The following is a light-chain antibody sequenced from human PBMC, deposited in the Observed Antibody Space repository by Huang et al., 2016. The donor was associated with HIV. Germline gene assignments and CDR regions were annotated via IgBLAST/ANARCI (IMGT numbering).Light chain of an antibody. CDR1: QSIGTY. CDR3: QHRSKWPLT. V-gene: IGKV3-11*01. J-gene: IGKJ4*01. CDR2: DVS. Sequence: EIVLTQSAVTLSLSPGDRAHLSCRASQSIGTYLAWYQPKSGQAPRLLIYDVSTRAVGFPARFSASGSETDFTLTSASLDPDDFAIYHCQHRSKWPLTFGGGTKVEMK.